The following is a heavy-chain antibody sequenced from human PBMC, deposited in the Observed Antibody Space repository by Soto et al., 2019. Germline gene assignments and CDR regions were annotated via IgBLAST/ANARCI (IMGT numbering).Heavy chain of an antibody. J-gene: IGHJ4*02. D-gene: IGHD2-21*02. CDR1: GFTFSTYV. CDR2: MWYDGRSE. V-gene: IGHV3-33*01. CDR3: ARDLFPYCGGDCYSTFDY. Sequence: GGSLRLSCVSSGFTFSTYVMYWVRQAPGKXLEWVATMWYDGRSEFYADSVKGRFSVSRDNSRSTLFLQMNSLRADDTAVCYCARDLFPYCGGDCYSTFDYWGQGTLVTVSS.